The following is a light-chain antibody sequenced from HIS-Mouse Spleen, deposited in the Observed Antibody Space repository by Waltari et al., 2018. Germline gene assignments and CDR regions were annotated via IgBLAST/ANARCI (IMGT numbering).Light chain of an antibody. Sequence: QSALTQPASVSGSPGQSITISCTGTSSDVGGYNYVSWYQQHPGKAPKLMIYEVSNRPSGVSNRFSGSKSGTPASLTISGLQAEDEADYYCSSYTSSSTVVFGGGTKLTVL. CDR1: SSDVGGYNY. V-gene: IGLV2-14*01. CDR3: SSYTSSSTVV. J-gene: IGLJ2*01. CDR2: EVS.